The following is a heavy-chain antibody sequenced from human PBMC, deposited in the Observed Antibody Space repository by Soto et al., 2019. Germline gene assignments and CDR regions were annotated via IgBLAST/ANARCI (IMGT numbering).Heavy chain of an antibody. CDR1: GFTFSSYS. J-gene: IGHJ6*02. Sequence: GGSLRLSCAASGFTFSSYSMNWVRQAPGKGLEWVSSISSSSYIYYADSVKGRFTISRDNAKNSLYLQMNSLRAEDTAVYYCARSPRITIFGVVIITSAGGMDVWGQGTTVTVSS. CDR2: ISSSSYI. D-gene: IGHD3-3*01. CDR3: ARSPRITIFGVVIITSAGGMDV. V-gene: IGHV3-21*01.